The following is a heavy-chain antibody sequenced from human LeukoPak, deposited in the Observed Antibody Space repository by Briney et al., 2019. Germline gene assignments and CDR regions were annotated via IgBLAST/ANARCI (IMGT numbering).Heavy chain of an antibody. CDR3: TTDLRL. Sequence: PGGSLRLSCAASGFTFNTAWMSWVRHSRGRGGEGGGRIRSKTDGATTYYAARVKGRLTIARNESKNTLYQQTKILETEKIALDYCTTDLRLWGQGKLVTLSS. D-gene: IGHD3-16*01. J-gene: IGHJ1*01. CDR1: GFTFNTAW. V-gene: IGHV3-15*01. CDR2: IRSKTDGATT.